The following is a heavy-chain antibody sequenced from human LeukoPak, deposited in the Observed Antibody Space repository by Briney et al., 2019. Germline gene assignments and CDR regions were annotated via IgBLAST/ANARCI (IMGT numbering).Heavy chain of an antibody. D-gene: IGHD1-26*01. V-gene: IGHV1-18*01. Sequence: ASVKVSCKASGYTFTSYGISWVRQAPGQGPEWMGWISGYNGNTNYAQKLQGRVTMTADTSTSTANMELRSLRSDDTAVYYCARARGSHTFTESGPFDYWGQGTLVTVSS. CDR1: GYTFTSYG. J-gene: IGHJ4*02. CDR2: ISGYNGNT. CDR3: ARARGSHTFTESGPFDY.